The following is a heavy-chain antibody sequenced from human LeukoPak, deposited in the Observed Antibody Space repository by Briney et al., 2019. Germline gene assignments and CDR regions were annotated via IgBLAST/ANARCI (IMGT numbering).Heavy chain of an antibody. V-gene: IGHV1-18*01. Sequence: WASVKVSCKASGYTFTSYAISWVRQAPGRGLEWMGWISAYSGNTNYAQKLQGRVTMTTDTSTSTAYMELRSLRSDDTAVYYCARVLRYCSGGNCYSGGLGYMDVWGKGTTVTISS. J-gene: IGHJ6*03. CDR1: GYTFTSYA. D-gene: IGHD2-15*01. CDR3: ARVLRYCSGGNCYSGGLGYMDV. CDR2: ISAYSGNT.